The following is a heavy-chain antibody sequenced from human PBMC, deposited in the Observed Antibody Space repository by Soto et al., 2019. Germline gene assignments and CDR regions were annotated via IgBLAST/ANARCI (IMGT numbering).Heavy chain of an antibody. CDR3: ARDLWGSGWHYYYYMDV. V-gene: IGHV1-18*01. J-gene: IGHJ6*03. Sequence: QVQLVQSGAEVKKPGASVKVSCKASGYTFTTYGISWVRQAPGQGLEWMGWISAYNGNTNYAQKLQGRVTMTTDTSTSTAYMELRSLRSDDTAVYYCARDLWGSGWHYYYYMDVWGKGTTVTVSS. CDR1: GYTFTTYG. D-gene: IGHD3-16*01. CDR2: ISAYNGNT.